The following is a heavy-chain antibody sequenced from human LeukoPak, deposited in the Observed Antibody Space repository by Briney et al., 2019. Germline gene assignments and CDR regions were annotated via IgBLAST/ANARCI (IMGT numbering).Heavy chain of an antibody. CDR2: ISSSGSTI. V-gene: IGHV3-48*03. D-gene: IGHD4-17*01. Sequence: GGSLRLSCAASGFTISSYEMNWVRQAPGQGLEWVSYISSSGSTIYYADSVKGRFTISRDNAKNSLYLQMNSLRAEDTAVYYCARDDYGDYRARVGFGYWGQGTLVTVSS. J-gene: IGHJ4*02. CDR1: GFTISSYE. CDR3: ARDDYGDYRARVGFGY.